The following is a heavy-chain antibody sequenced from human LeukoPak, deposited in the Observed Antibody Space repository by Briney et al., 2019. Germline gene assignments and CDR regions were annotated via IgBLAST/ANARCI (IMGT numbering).Heavy chain of an antibody. D-gene: IGHD2-15*01. CDR3: ARGAPGGYCSGGSCPYFDY. CDR2: INPNSGGT. Sequence: GASVKVSCKASGYTFTGYYMHWVRQAPGQGLEWMGWINPNSGGTNYAQKFQGRVTMTRNTSISTAYMELSSLRSEDTAVYYCARGAPGGYCSGGSCPYFDYWGQGTLVTVSS. V-gene: IGHV1-2*02. CDR1: GYTFTGYY. J-gene: IGHJ4*02.